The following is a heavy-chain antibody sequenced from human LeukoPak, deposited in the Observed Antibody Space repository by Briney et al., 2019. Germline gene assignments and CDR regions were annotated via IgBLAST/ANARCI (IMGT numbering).Heavy chain of an antibody. CDR2: SYSGGDT. D-gene: IGHD1-1*01. Sequence: GGSLRLSCAASGFTVSRNYMSWVRQAPGKGLEWVSVSYSGGDTYYPDSVKGRFTVSRDNPKNTVYLQMNRLRAEDTAVYFCARSPVLDRNDWSFADWGQGTLVTVSS. V-gene: IGHV3-53*01. CDR3: ARSPVLDRNDWSFAD. J-gene: IGHJ4*02. CDR1: GFTVSRNY.